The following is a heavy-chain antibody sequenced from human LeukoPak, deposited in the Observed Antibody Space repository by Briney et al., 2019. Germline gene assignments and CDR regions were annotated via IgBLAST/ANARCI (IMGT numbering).Heavy chain of an antibody. J-gene: IGHJ5*02. CDR3: ARRVSATRWFDP. V-gene: IGHV3-74*01. CDR2: INSDGSTT. D-gene: IGHD2-15*01. Sequence: GGSLRLSCAASGVTFSSYWMHWVRQAPGKGLGWVSRINSDGSTTNYADSVKGRFTTSRDNAENTLYLQMNSLRVEDTAVYYCARRVSATRWFDPWGQGTLVTVSS. CDR1: GVTFSSYW.